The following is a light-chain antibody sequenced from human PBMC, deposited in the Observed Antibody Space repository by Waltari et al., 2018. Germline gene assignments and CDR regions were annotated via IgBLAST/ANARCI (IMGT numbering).Light chain of an antibody. CDR2: DVS. Sequence: QSALTQPASVSGSPGQSITISCTGTSSAVGGYNYVSWYQQHPGKAPKLMIYDVSKRPSGVSNRFSGSKSGNTASLTISGLQAEDEADYYCSSYTSSSVVFGGGTKLTVL. J-gene: IGLJ2*01. V-gene: IGLV2-14*01. CDR3: SSYTSSSVV. CDR1: SSAVGGYNY.